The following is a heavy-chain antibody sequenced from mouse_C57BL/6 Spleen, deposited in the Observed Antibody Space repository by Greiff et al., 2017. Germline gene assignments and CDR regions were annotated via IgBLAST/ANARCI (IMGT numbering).Heavy chain of an antibody. CDR3: ATPYDGYSAWFAY. CDR1: GFSLTSYG. CDR2: IWRGGST. Sequence: VQLVESGPGLVQPSQSLSITCTVSGFSLTSYGVHWVRQSPGKGLEWLGVIWRGGSTDYNAAFMSRLSITKDNSKSQVFFKMNSLQADDTAIYYCATPYDGYSAWFAYWGQGTLVTVSA. D-gene: IGHD2-3*01. V-gene: IGHV2-5*01. J-gene: IGHJ3*01.